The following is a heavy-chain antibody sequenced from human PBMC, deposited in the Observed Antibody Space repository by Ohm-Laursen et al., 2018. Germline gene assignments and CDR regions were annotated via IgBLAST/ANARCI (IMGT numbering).Heavy chain of an antibody. CDR3: AGSTRLDY. J-gene: IGHJ4*02. Sequence: SLRLSCAASGFTSSDYYMSWIRQAPGKGLEWVSFISSGGGTIYYADSVKGRFTVSRDNAKNSLYLQMDSLRAEDTAVYYCAGSTRLDYWGRGTLVSVSS. D-gene: IGHD5/OR15-5a*01. V-gene: IGHV3-11*01. CDR2: ISSGGGTI. CDR1: GFTSSDYY.